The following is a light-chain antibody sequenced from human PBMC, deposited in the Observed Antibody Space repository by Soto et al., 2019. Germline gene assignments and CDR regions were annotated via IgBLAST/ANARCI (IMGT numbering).Light chain of an antibody. J-gene: IGLJ1*01. CDR2: EVS. CDR1: SSDVGGYNY. Sequence: QSVLTQPASVSGSPGQSITISCTGTSSDVGGYNYVSWYQQHPGKAPKLMIYEVSNRPSGVSNRFSGSKSGNTASLTISGLQTEDEADYYCSSYTINTLYVFGTGTKVTVL. V-gene: IGLV2-14*01. CDR3: SSYTINTLYV.